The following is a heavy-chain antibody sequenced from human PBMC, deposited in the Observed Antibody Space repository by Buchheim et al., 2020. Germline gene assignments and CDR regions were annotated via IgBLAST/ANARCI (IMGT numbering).Heavy chain of an antibody. CDR3: AREYSGSYSVYYGMDV. V-gene: IGHV3-33*01. Sequence: QVQLVESGGGVVQPGRSLRLSCAASGFTFSSYGMHWVRQAPGKGLEWVAVIWYDGSNKYYADSVKGRFTISRDNSKNTLYLQTNSLRAEDTAVYYCAREYSGSYSVYYGMDVWGQGTT. D-gene: IGHD1-26*01. CDR1: GFTFSSYG. J-gene: IGHJ6*02. CDR2: IWYDGSNK.